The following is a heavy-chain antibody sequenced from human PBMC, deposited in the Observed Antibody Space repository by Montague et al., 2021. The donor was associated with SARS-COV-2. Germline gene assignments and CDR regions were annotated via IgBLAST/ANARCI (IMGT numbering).Heavy chain of an antibody. Sequence: SETLSLTCTVSGGSISTYYCCWIRQPPAKGLERIGNINYTGSTNYNSSPNSRLTITVDTSENQFSLSVTSVTPADAAAYYCARVGWELRVGDYYLDYWGQGTLVTVSS. CDR2: INYTGST. J-gene: IGHJ4*02. CDR3: ARVGWELRVGDYYLDY. V-gene: IGHV4-59*01. D-gene: IGHD1-26*01. CDR1: GGSISTYY.